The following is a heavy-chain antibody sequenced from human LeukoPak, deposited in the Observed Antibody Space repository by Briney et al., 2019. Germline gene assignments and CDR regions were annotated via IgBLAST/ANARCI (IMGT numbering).Heavy chain of an antibody. CDR1: GDSISTYY. D-gene: IGHD4-17*01. V-gene: IGHV4-59*08. CDR2: IDNSGST. Sequence: PSETLSLACTIFGDSISTYYWSWIRQSPGKGLEWVGSIDNSGSTNHNPSLKSRVTISVDTSKGQFSLRVTSMTAADTAVYYCARHRWVTTGWYFDLWGRGTLVSVSS. J-gene: IGHJ2*01. CDR3: ARHRWVTTGWYFDL.